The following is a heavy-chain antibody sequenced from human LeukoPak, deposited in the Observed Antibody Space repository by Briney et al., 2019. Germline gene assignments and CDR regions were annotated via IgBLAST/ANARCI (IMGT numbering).Heavy chain of an antibody. J-gene: IGHJ4*02. CDR2: ISYDGSNK. CDR3: AKDHGDYVFDY. CDR1: GFTFDDYA. Sequence: GRSLRLSCAASGFTFDDYAMHWVRQAPGKGLEWVAVISYDGSNKYYADSVKGRFTISRDNSKNTLYLQMNSLRAEDTAVYYCAKDHGDYVFDYWGQGTLVTVSS. D-gene: IGHD4-17*01. V-gene: IGHV3-30*18.